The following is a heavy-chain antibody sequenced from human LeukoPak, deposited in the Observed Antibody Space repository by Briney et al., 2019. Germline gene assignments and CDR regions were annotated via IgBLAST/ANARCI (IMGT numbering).Heavy chain of an antibody. CDR1: GFTFSSYA. V-gene: IGHV3-23*01. Sequence: GGSLRLSRAASGFTFSSYAMSWVRQAPGKGLEWVSAISGSGGSTYYADSVKGRFTISRDNSKNTLYLQMNSLRAEDTAVYYCAKTPEGYYYDSSGYYHCFDYWGQGTLVTVSS. J-gene: IGHJ4*02. CDR3: AKTPEGYYYDSSGYYHCFDY. D-gene: IGHD3-22*01. CDR2: ISGSGGST.